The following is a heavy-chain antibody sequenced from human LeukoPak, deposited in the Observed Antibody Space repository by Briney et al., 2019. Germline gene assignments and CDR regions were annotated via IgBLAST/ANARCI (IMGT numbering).Heavy chain of an antibody. CDR3: ARLLGYCSSTSCGRGWFDP. Sequence: SETLSLTCTVSGGSISSYYWSWIRQPPGKGLEWIGYIYYSGSTNYNPSLKSRVTISVDTSKNQSSLKLSSVTAADTAVYYCARLLGYCSSTSCGRGWFDPWGQGTLVTVSS. J-gene: IGHJ5*02. V-gene: IGHV4-59*08. CDR1: GGSISSYY. D-gene: IGHD2-2*01. CDR2: IYYSGST.